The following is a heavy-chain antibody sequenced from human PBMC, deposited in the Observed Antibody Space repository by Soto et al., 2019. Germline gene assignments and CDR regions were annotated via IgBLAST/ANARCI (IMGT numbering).Heavy chain of an antibody. CDR2: ISAYNGNT. V-gene: IGHV1-18*01. Sequence: ASVKVSCKASGYTFTSYGISWVRQAPGQGLEWMGWISAYNGNTNYAQKLQGRVTMTTDTSTCTAYMELRSLRSDDTAVYYCARSCISTSCYLPFYYYYGMDVWGQGTTVTVSS. CDR3: ARSCISTSCYLPFYYYYGMDV. CDR1: GYTFTSYG. J-gene: IGHJ6*02. D-gene: IGHD2-2*01.